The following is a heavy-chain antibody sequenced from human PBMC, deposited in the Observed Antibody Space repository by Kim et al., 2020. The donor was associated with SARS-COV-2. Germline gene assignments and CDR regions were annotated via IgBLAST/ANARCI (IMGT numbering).Heavy chain of an antibody. CDR2: INHSGST. CDR1: GGSFSGYY. D-gene: IGHD2-2*01. J-gene: IGHJ6*02. V-gene: IGHV4-34*01. CDR3: ARVRRGYCSSTSCYRSRPYYYYGMDV. Sequence: SETLSLTCAVYGGSFSGYYWSWIRQPPGKGLEWIGEINHSGSTNYNPSLKSRVTISVDTSKNQFSLKLSSVTAADTAVYYCARVRRGYCSSTSCYRSRPYYYYGMDVWGQGTTVTVSS.